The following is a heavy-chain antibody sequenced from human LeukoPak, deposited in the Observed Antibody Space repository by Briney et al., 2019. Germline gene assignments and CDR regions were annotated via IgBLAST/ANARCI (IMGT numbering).Heavy chain of an antibody. Sequence: GGSLRLSCAASGFTFSSYWMSWVRQAPGKGLGWVANIKQDGSEKYYVDSVKGRFTISRDNAKNSLNLQMNSLRAEDTAVYYCAREIVGATTYYFDYWGQGTLVTVSS. J-gene: IGHJ4*02. D-gene: IGHD1-26*01. CDR1: GFTFSSYW. V-gene: IGHV3-7*01. CDR3: AREIVGATTYYFDY. CDR2: IKQDGSEK.